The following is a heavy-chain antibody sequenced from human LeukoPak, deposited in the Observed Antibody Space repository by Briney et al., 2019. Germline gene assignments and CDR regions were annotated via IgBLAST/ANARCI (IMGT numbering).Heavy chain of an antibody. J-gene: IGHJ4*02. CDR1: GFTFSSYG. CDR3: AKKDYGDY. CDR2: ISYDGSNK. V-gene: IGHV3-30*18. Sequence: KAGGSLRLSCAASGFTFSSYGMHWVRQAPGKGLEWVAVISYDGSNKYYADSVKGRFTISRDNSKNTLYLQMNSLRAEDTAVYYCAKKDYGDYWGQGTLVTVSS.